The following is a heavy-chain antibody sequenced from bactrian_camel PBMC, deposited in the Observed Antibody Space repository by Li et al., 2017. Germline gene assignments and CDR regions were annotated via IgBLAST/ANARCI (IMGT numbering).Heavy chain of an antibody. CDR3: APVVSNF. CDR2: ISWSGGST. V-gene: IGHV3S60*01. J-gene: IGHJ4*01. Sequence: HVQLVESGGGLVQAGGSLRLSCTASGLRFDDYAMGWFRQAPGKEREGVSSISWSGGSTYCADSVKGRFTISRDNAKNTVYLQMNSLKSEDTALYYCAPVVSNFWGQGTQVTVS. CDR1: GLRFDDYA. D-gene: IGHD2*01.